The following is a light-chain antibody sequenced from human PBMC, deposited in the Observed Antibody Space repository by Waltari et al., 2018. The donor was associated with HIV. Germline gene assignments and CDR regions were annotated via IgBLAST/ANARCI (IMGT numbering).Light chain of an antibody. CDR1: SSNIGNYT. Sequence: QSVLTQPPSASGTPGQRVTISCSGSSSNIGNYTVNWYRQLPGTAPKLPIYSHKPRPSGVPDRFSCSKSVTSASLAISGLQSEDEADYYCAAWDGSLNGVLFGGGTKLTVL. J-gene: IGLJ2*01. V-gene: IGLV1-44*01. CDR2: SHK. CDR3: AAWDGSLNGVL.